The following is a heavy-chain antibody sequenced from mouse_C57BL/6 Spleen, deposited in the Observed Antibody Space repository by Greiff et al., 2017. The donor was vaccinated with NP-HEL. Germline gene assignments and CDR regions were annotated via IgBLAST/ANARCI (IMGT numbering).Heavy chain of an antibody. J-gene: IGHJ4*01. CDR3: ARHEVLRRDYYAMDY. V-gene: IGHV2-6-1*01. CDR1: GFSLTSYG. D-gene: IGHD1-1*01. Sequence: VQLQESGPGLVAPSQSLSITCTVSGFSLTSYGVHWVRQPPGKGLEWLVVIWSDGSTTYNSALKSRLSISKDNSKSQVVLKMNSLQTDDTAMYYCARHEVLRRDYYAMDYWGQGTSVTVSS. CDR2: IWSDGST.